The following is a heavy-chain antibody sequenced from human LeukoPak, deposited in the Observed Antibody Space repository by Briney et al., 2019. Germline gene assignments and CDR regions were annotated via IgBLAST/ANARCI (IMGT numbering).Heavy chain of an antibody. CDR1: GFTFSSYS. J-gene: IGHJ3*02. D-gene: IGHD1-1*01. CDR2: ISSSSSTI. V-gene: IGHV3-48*04. CDR3: ARDRSGRDAFDI. Sequence: PGGSLRLSCAASGFTFSSYSMNWVRQAPGKGLEWVSYISSSSSTIYYADSVKGRFTISRDNAKNSLYLEMNSLRAEDTAVYYCARDRSGRDAFDIWGQGTMVTVSS.